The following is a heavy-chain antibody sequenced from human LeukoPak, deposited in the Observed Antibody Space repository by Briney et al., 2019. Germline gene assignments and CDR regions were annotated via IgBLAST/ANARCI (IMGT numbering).Heavy chain of an antibody. Sequence: SGGSLRLSCAASGFTFRSYGMHWVRQAPGKGLEWVAVIWYDGSNKYYADSVKGRFTISRDNSKNTLYLQMNSLRAEDTAVYYCARRMVRGTDSYYFDYWGQGTLVTVSS. CDR1: GFTFRSYG. V-gene: IGHV3-33*01. CDR2: IWYDGSNK. CDR3: ARRMVRGTDSYYFDY. J-gene: IGHJ4*02. D-gene: IGHD3-10*01.